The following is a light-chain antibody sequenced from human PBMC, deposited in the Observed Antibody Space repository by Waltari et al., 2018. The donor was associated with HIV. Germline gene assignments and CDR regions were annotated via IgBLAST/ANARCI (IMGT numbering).Light chain of an antibody. CDR2: RTS. CDR1: QIIDDW. J-gene: IGKJ1*01. V-gene: IGKV1-5*03. Sequence: DIQMTQSPSTLSASVGDRVTITCRASQIIDDWLAWYQQKPGKAPTLLLYRTSTRQTGVPPRFRGGGSGTDFTLIISGLQPDDFAAYYCMQYGSYFRTFGQGTRVDVK. CDR3: MQYGSYFRT.